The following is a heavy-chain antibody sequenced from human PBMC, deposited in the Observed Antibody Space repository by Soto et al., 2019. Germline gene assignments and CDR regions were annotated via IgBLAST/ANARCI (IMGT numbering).Heavy chain of an antibody. CDR2: IFSSGST. Sequence: QVQLQESGPGLVKPSETLSLTCTVSGGSISSYYWSWIRQPAGKGLEWIGRIFSSGSTDYNPSLKSRVTMSVETSKNQFSLKLSSLTAADTAVYYCARGGIAVAGGDYWGQGTLVTVSS. CDR3: ARGGIAVAGGDY. J-gene: IGHJ4*02. D-gene: IGHD6-19*01. CDR1: GGSISSYY. V-gene: IGHV4-4*07.